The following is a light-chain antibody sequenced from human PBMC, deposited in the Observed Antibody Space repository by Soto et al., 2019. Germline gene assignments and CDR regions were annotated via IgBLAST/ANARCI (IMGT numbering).Light chain of an antibody. CDR3: CSYAGSYSWV. CDR1: SSDVGSYKS. V-gene: IGLV2-11*01. J-gene: IGLJ3*02. CDR2: DVN. Sequence: QSALIQPRSVSSSPGQSVTISCTGTSSDVGSYKSVSWYQQYPGKAPKLMIYDVNKRPSGVPDRFSGSKSGNTASLTISGLQAEDESDYYCCSYAGSYSWVFGGGTKLTVL.